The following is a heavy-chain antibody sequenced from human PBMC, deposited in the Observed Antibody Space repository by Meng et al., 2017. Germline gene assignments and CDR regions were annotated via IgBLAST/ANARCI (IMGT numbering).Heavy chain of an antibody. Sequence: LVKVSCKASGGTLSSYSISWVRQAPGQGLEWMGGIIPIFGTANYAQKFQGRVTITADESTSTAYMELSSLRSEDTAVYYCARVGQWLLRRNWFDPWGQGTVVTVSS. V-gene: IGHV1-69*13. CDR3: ARVGQWLLRRNWFDP. CDR2: IIPIFGTA. D-gene: IGHD3-22*01. J-gene: IGHJ5*02. CDR1: GGTLSSYS.